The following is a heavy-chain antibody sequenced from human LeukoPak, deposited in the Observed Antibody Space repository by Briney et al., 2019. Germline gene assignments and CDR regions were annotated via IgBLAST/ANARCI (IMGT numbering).Heavy chain of an antibody. V-gene: IGHV4-59*08. CDR1: GGSISSYY. D-gene: IGHD6-13*01. J-gene: IGHJ4*02. CDR2: IYYIGIT. Sequence: PSETLSLTCTVSGGSISSYYWSWIRQPPGKGLEWSGYIYYIGITNYNPSLKSRVTISVDTSKHQLSLKLRSVTAADTAVYYCARHPRGRAAAVLWGQGTLVTVSS. CDR3: ARHPRGRAAAVL.